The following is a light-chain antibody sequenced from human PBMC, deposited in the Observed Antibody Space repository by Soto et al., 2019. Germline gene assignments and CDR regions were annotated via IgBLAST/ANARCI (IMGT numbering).Light chain of an antibody. CDR2: GDS. CDR3: LSYDSSLSGSL. V-gene: IGLV1-40*01. Sequence: QSALTQPPSVAGCPGQSISISCTGISANIGAGYDVFWYQQFPGTAPKLLIHGDSIRPSGVPDRFSGSRSGTSASLAITGLQAEDEADYYCLSYDSSLSGSLFGGGTKVTVL. J-gene: IGLJ2*01. CDR1: SANIGAGYD.